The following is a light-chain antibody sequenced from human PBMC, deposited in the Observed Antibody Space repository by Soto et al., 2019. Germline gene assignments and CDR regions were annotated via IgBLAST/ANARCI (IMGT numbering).Light chain of an antibody. V-gene: IGLV2-14*01. CDR1: NSDIGTYNY. J-gene: IGLJ1*01. CDR2: EVS. CDR3: SSYTSTSTLYV. Sequence: SVLTQPASVSWSPGQSITIACTGSNSDIGTYNYVSWYQQLPGKAPKLVISEVSNRPSGISGRFSGSKSGNAASLTISGLQAEDEATYYCSSYTSTSTLYVFGPGTKVTVL.